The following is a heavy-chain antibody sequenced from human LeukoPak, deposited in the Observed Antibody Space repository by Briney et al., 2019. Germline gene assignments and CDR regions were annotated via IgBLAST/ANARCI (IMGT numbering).Heavy chain of an antibody. D-gene: IGHD3-3*01. Sequence: GGSLRLSCAASGFTLSTYWMNWVRQAPGKGLEWVATIKQDGSEKYYVDSVKGRFTISRDNAKNSLYLQMNSLRAEDTAVYYCARDRNTDFWSGYYTNYCDYWGQGTLVTVSS. J-gene: IGHJ4*02. CDR1: GFTLSTYW. CDR3: ARDRNTDFWSGYYTNYCDY. CDR2: IKQDGSEK. V-gene: IGHV3-7*01.